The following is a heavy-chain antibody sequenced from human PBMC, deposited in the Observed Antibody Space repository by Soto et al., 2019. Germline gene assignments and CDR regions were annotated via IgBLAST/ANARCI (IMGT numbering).Heavy chain of an antibody. CDR2: ISYDGSNK. V-gene: IGHV3-30-3*01. D-gene: IGHD6-19*01. Sequence: LXLSCAASAFTFSSYAMHWVRQAPVKGLEWVAVISYDGSNKYYADSVKGRFTISRDNSKNTLYLQMNSLRAEDTAVYYCARDSGPYSSGWYYFDYWGQGTLVTVSS. J-gene: IGHJ4*02. CDR3: ARDSGPYSSGWYYFDY. CDR1: AFTFSSYA.